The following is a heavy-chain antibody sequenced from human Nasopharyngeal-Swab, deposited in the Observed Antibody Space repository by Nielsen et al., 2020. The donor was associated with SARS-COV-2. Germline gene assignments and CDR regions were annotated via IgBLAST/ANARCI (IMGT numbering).Heavy chain of an antibody. D-gene: IGHD6-13*01. CDR2: ISGSGGST. CDR1: GFTFRSYA. Sequence: GGSLRLSCAASGFTFRSYAMRWVRQAPGKGLEWVSAISGSGGSTYYASSVKARFTISRDNSKNTLYLQMNSRRAEDTAVYYCAKEVAAAIGEYYFAYWGQGTLVTVSS. J-gene: IGHJ4*02. CDR3: AKEVAAAIGEYYFAY. V-gene: IGHV3-23*01.